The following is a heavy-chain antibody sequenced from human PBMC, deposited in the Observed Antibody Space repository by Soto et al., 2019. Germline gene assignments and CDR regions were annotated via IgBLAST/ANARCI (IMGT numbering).Heavy chain of an antibody. J-gene: IGHJ6*02. Sequence: QVQLQESGPGLVKPSQTLSLTCTVSGGSISSGGYYWSWIRQHPGKGLECIGYIYYSGSTYYNPSLKSRVTISVDTSKNQFSLKLSSVTAADTVVYYCNLYYYDSSGSIGAGNYYGMDVWGQGTTVTVSS. CDR3: NLYYYDSSGSIGAGNYYGMDV. CDR1: GGSISSGGYY. V-gene: IGHV4-31*03. D-gene: IGHD3-22*01. CDR2: IYYSGST.